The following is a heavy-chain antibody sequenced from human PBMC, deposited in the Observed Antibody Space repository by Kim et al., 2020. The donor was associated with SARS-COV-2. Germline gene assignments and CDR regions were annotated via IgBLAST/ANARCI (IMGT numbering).Heavy chain of an antibody. J-gene: IGHJ4*02. CDR2: INAGNGIA. Sequence: ASVKVSCKASGYTFSDYAIHWARQAPGQRLEWMGWINAGNGIAKYSQKFQDRVTITRDTSANTAYMEVSSLRSEDTAVYYCARVYCSSTSCQYYFDYCGQGTQVTVSS. CDR1: GYTFSDYA. D-gene: IGHD2-2*01. V-gene: IGHV1-3*01. CDR3: ARVYCSSTSCQYYFDY.